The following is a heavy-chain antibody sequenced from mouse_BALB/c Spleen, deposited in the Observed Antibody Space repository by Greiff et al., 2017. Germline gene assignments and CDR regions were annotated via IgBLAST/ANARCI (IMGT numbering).Heavy chain of an antibody. V-gene: IGHV1-87*01. CDR1: GYTFTSYW. Sequence: QVQLQQSGAELARPGASVKLSCKASGYTFTSYWMQWVKQRPGQGLEWIGAIYPGDGDTRYTQKFKGKATLTADKSSSTAYMQLSSLASEDSAVYYCARSGDGYYAAWFAYWGQGTLVTVSA. J-gene: IGHJ3*01. CDR3: ARSGDGYYAAWFAY. CDR2: IYPGDGDT. D-gene: IGHD2-3*01.